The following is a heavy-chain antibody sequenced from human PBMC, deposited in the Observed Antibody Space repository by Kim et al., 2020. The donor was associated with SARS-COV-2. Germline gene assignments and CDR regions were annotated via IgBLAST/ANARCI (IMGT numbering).Heavy chain of an antibody. CDR2: LRAKAYSYAT. V-gene: IGHV3-73*01. CDR1: GFTFSGSA. J-gene: IGHJ6*02. CDR3: TRPEISTSYNYGMDV. D-gene: IGHD2-2*01. Sequence: GGSLRLSCAASGFTFSGSAIHWVRQASGKGLEWVGRLRAKAYSYATAYAASVKGRFTVSRDDSKNTAYLQMNSLETEDTAVYYCTRPEISTSYNYGMDVWGQGTTVTVS.